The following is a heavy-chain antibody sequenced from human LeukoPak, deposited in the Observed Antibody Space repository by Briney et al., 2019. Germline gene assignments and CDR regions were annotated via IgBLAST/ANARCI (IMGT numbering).Heavy chain of an antibody. V-gene: IGHV1-24*01. J-gene: IGHJ3*02. D-gene: IGHD2-21*02. CDR2: FDPEDGET. CDR1: GYTLTELS. Sequence: ASVKLSCKVSGYTLTELSMHWVRQAPGKGLEWMGGFDPEDGETIYAQKFQGRVTMTEDTSTDTAYMELSSLRSEDTAVYYCKGIVVVTASSDAFDIWGQGTMVTVSS. CDR3: KGIVVVTASSDAFDI.